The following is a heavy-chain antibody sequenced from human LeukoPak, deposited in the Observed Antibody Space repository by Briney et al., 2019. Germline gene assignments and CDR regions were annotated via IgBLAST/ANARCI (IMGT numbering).Heavy chain of an antibody. CDR1: GYTFTSYG. CDR2: ISAYNGNT. J-gene: IGHJ4*02. V-gene: IGHV1-18*01. D-gene: IGHD2-15*01. CDR3: ARAALTYCSGGSCPYYFDY. Sequence: ASVKVSCKASGYTFTSYGISWVRQAPGQGLEWMGWISAYNGNTNYAQKLQGRVTMTTDTSTSTAYMELRSLRSDDTAVYYCARAALTYCSGGSCPYYFDYWGQGTLVTVSS.